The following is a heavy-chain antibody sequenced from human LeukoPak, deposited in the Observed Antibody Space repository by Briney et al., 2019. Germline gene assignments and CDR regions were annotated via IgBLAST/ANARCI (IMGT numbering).Heavy chain of an antibody. CDR2: INWNSGSL. J-gene: IGHJ6*02. V-gene: IGHV3-9*01. CDR3: AKDTGAFYYYTMDV. Sequence: GTSLRLSCAASGFRFDDYAMHWVRQAPGKGLEWVSSINWNSGSLSYADSVKGRFTISRDNAKKSLYLQMNSLRGEDTGLYYCAKDTGAFYYYTMDVWGQGTTVTVSS. CDR1: GFRFDDYA. D-gene: IGHD3-10*01.